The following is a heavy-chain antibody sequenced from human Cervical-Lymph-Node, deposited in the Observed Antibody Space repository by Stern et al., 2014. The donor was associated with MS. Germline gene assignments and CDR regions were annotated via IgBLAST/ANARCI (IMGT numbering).Heavy chain of an antibody. CDR2: ISGSGSTT. V-gene: IGHV3-11*01. Sequence: QVQLVESGGGLVKPGGSLRLSCAASGSFFGHHYMTWIRQAPGKGLEWVSYISGSGSTTYYADSVKGRFTISRDNAKNSLYLQMNGLRAEDTAVYYCARDEHSLGSWGQGTLVTVSS. J-gene: IGHJ4*02. CDR1: GSFFGHHY. CDR3: ARDEHSLGS. D-gene: IGHD2-15*01.